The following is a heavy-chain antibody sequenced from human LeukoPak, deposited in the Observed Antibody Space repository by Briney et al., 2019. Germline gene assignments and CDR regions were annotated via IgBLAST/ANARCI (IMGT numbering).Heavy chain of an antibody. J-gene: IGHJ4*02. CDR1: GLTFSSSW. D-gene: IGHD3-22*01. CDR2: INPDGIKR. V-gene: IGHV3-7*01. CDR3: ARGSYYYDSSGYYPPYFDY. Sequence: GGSLRLSCAVSGLTFSSSWMDWVRQAPGKGLEWVASINPDGIKRYSADSVKGRFTISRDNARNSLYLQMDSLRVEDTAVYYCARGSYYYDSSGYYPPYFDYWGQGTLVTVSS.